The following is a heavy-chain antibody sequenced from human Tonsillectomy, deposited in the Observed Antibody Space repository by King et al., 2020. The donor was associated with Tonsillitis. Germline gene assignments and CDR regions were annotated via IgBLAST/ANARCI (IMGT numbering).Heavy chain of an antibody. CDR1: GFTFSDYY. J-gene: IGHJ4*02. Sequence: VQLVESGGGLVKPGGSLRLSCAASGFTFSDYYMSWIRQAPGKGLEGVSYISSSDSYTNYADSVKGRCTISRDNAKNSLYLQMNSLRAEDTAVYYCARGYCSSTGCHRGYWGQGTLVTVSS. CDR3: ARGYCSSTGCHRGY. CDR2: ISSSDSYT. D-gene: IGHD2-2*01. V-gene: IGHV3-11*05.